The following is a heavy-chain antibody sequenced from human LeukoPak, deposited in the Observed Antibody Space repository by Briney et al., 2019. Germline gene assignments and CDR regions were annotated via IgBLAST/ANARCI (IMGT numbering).Heavy chain of an antibody. D-gene: IGHD6-6*01. J-gene: IGHJ4*02. CDR3: ARLYSGSRSPFDY. CDR1: GYTFTSHY. CDR2: INPSGGST. Sequence: ASVTVSCTASGYTFTSHYMHWVRQAPGQGLEWMGIINPSGGSTSHAQKFQGRVTMTRDTSTSTVYMELSSLRSEDTAVYYCARLYSGSRSPFDYWGQGTLVTVSS. V-gene: IGHV1-46*01.